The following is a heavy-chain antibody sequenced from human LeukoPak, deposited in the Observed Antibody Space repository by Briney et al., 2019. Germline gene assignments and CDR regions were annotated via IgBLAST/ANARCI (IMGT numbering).Heavy chain of an antibody. Sequence: ASVKVSCKASGYTFTSYYMHWVRQAPGQGLEWMGIINPSGGSTSYAQKFQGRVTMPRDTSTSTVYMELSSLRSEDTAVYYCAREGSSGARDYNWFDPWGQGTLVTVSS. CDR3: AREGSSGARDYNWFDP. V-gene: IGHV1-46*01. CDR2: INPSGGST. D-gene: IGHD6-19*01. J-gene: IGHJ5*02. CDR1: GYTFTSYY.